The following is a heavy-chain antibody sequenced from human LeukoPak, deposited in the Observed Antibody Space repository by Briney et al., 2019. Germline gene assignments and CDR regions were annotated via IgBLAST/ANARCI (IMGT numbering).Heavy chain of an antibody. CDR3: ARNHYYYYMDV. V-gene: IGHV3-74*01. Sequence: PGGSLRLSCAASGFTFDDYAMHWVRQAPGKGLEWVSRINTDGSSTSYADSVKGRFTISRDNAKNTLYLQMNSLRAEDTAVYYCARNHYYYYMDVWGKGTTVTVSS. J-gene: IGHJ6*03. CDR2: INTDGSST. CDR1: GFTFDDYA.